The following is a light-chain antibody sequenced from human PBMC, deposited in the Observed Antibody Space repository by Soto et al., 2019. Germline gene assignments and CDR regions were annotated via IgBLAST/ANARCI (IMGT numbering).Light chain of an antibody. CDR3: SSYTSSITPYV. V-gene: IGLV2-14*01. J-gene: IGLJ1*01. Sequence: QSVLTQPASESGSPGQSITISCTGTITDIGAYNYVSWYQQHPGKAPKLLIYGVSSRPSGVSNRFSGSKSGNAAYLTISGLQADDEAEYSCSSYTSSITPYVFGTGTKGTVL. CDR2: GVS. CDR1: ITDIGAYNY.